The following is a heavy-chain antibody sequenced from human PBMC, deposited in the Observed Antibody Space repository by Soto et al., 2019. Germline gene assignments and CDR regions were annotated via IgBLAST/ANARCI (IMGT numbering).Heavy chain of an antibody. D-gene: IGHD3-10*01. V-gene: IGHV4-34*04. CDR1: GRSLSGYY. CDR3: RRGSTEINLTIRRRFGYWFDA. J-gene: IGHJ5*02. CDR2: TNHSGST. Sequence: SETRSPTCGVYGRSLSGYYWNWIRQPPGKGLEWIGATNHSGSTNHSPSLKSRATISLATSQKQPSLKLRSVNAADTPVYYWRRGSTEINLTIRRRFGYWFDAWGQGTLVTVSS.